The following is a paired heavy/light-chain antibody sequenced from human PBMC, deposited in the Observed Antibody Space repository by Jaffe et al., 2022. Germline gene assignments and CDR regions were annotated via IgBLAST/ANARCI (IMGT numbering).Heavy chain of an antibody. Sequence: EVQLLESGGGLVQPGGSLRLSCAASGFTFSSHAMTWVRQAPGKGLEWVSGINGGGDNTYYADSVRGRFTISRDNSKNTLYLQMNSLRAEDTAVYYCAKDFQGVLPEAFDFWGQGTMVTVSS. D-gene: IGHD1-26*01. J-gene: IGHJ3*01. V-gene: IGHV3-23*01. CDR1: GFTFSSHA. CDR2: INGGGDNT. CDR3: AKDFQGVLPEAFDF.
Light chain of an antibody. J-gene: IGLJ2*01. CDR1: SSDIGGYNS. CDR2: DVS. V-gene: IGLV2-14*03. Sequence: QSALTQPASVSGSPGQSITISCTGSSSDIGGYNSISWYQQHPGKAPKLMIYDVSNRPSGVSNRFSGSKSGNTAFLTISGLQAEDEADYYCSSYTSGSTLVVFGGGTKLTVL. CDR3: SSYTSGSTLVV.